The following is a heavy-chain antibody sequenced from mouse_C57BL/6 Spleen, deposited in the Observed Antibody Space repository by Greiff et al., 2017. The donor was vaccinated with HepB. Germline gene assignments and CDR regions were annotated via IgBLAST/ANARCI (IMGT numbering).Heavy chain of an antibody. Sequence: VQLQQSGAELVRPGASVKLSCTASGFNIKDDYMHWVKQRPEQGLEWIGWIDPENGDTEYASKFQGKATITADTSSNTAYLQLSSLTSEDTAVYYCTTPIYDGYYVDYWGQGTTLTVSS. CDR3: TTPIYDGYYVDY. V-gene: IGHV14-4*01. D-gene: IGHD2-3*01. J-gene: IGHJ2*01. CDR1: GFNIKDDY. CDR2: IDPENGDT.